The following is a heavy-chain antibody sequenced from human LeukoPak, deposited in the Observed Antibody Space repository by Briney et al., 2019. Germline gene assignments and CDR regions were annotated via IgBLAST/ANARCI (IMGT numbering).Heavy chain of an antibody. CDR3: AREGAAGTKYLQH. V-gene: IGHV4-4*07. CDR1: GGSISSYY. J-gene: IGHJ1*01. D-gene: IGHD6-13*01. Sequence: SETLSLTCTVSGGSISSYYWSWIRQPAGKGLEWIVRIYTSGSTNYNPSLKSRVTMSVDTSKNQSSLKLSSGTAADTAVYYCAREGAAGTKYLQHWGRGTLVSVSS. CDR2: IYTSGST.